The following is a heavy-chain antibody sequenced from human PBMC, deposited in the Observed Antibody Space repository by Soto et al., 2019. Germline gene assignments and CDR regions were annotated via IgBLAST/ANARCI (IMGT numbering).Heavy chain of an antibody. J-gene: IGHJ4*02. CDR2: ISSSSDYI. Sequence: LRLSCAASGFTFSTYSMNWVRQAPGKGLEWVSSISSSSDYIYYADSVKGRFTISRDNAKNSLFLQMNSLRAEDTAVFYCATLTLSSGWQDYWGQGTLVTVSS. CDR1: GFTFSTYS. CDR3: ATLTLSSGWQDY. D-gene: IGHD6-19*01. V-gene: IGHV3-21*01.